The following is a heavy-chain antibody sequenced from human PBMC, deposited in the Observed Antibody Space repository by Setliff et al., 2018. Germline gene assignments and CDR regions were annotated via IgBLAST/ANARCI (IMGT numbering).Heavy chain of an antibody. Sequence: WASVKVSCKASGYTFTNSIMNWVRQAPGQGLEWMGWISAYNGNTYHAQKFQDRLSMTTDTSTSTAYMELRSLRADDTAVYYCERLVRHCTRISCQRTSEADLWGQGTQVTVSS. V-gene: IGHV1-18*04. CDR1: GYTFTNSI. J-gene: IGHJ5*02. D-gene: IGHD2-15*01. CDR3: ERLVRHCTRISCQRTSEADL. CDR2: ISAYNGNT.